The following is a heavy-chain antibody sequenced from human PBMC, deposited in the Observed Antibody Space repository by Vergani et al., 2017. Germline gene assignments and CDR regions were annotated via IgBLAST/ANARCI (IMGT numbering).Heavy chain of an antibody. CDR3: AKDVRDSWSYSDWYFDL. Sequence: EVQLVESGGGLVQPGRSLRLSCAASGFTFDDYAMQWVRQAPGKGLGWVSGSSWNSGSIGYADSVTGRFTISRDNAKNYLYLQMNSLRAADTAVYYCAKDVRDSWSYSDWYFDLWGRGTLVTVSS. J-gene: IGHJ2*01. CDR2: SSWNSGSI. D-gene: IGHD1-26*01. V-gene: IGHV3-9*01. CDR1: GFTFDDYA.